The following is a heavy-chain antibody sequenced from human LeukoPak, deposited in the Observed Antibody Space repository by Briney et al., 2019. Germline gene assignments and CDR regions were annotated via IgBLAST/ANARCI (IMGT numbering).Heavy chain of an antibody. D-gene: IGHD2-15*01. Sequence: ASVKVSCKSSRYTFTDYFIHWVRQAPGQGLEWMGWINPNSGGTNFAQNFQGRVTMTTDTSINTAYMELSSLTSDETAVYYCARDRYCSGGTCQGNLQYWGQGTLVPVSS. CDR1: RYTFTDYF. J-gene: IGHJ1*01. CDR3: ARDRYCSGGTCQGNLQY. V-gene: IGHV1-2*02. CDR2: INPNSGGT.